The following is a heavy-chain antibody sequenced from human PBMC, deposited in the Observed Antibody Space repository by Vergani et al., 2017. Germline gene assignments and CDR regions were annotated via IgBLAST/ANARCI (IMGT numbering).Heavy chain of an antibody. CDR1: GFTVSSNY. J-gene: IGHJ3*02. CDR2: IYSGGST. Sequence: EVQLLQSEGAVVQPGGSLRLSCVASGFTVSSNYMSWVRQAPGKGLEWVSVIYSGGSTYYADSVKGRFTISRDNSKNTLYLQMNSLRAEDTAVYYCARESIAAGDAFDIWGQGTMVTVSS. D-gene: IGHD6-13*01. V-gene: IGHV3-66*02. CDR3: ARESIAAGDAFDI.